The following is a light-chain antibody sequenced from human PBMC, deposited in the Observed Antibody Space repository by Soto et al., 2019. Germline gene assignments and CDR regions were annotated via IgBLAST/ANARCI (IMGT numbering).Light chain of an antibody. J-gene: IGKJ2*02. CDR3: QHSSSTTRT. Sequence: DIQMTQSPSSLSASVGDRVTITCRASQPISNYLNWYQHKPGKAPKVLIYAASNLHSGAPSRFSGSGSGTDFTLTISSLQPEDFATYYCQHSSSTTRTFGQGTKV. CDR2: AAS. V-gene: IGKV1-39*01. CDR1: QPISNY.